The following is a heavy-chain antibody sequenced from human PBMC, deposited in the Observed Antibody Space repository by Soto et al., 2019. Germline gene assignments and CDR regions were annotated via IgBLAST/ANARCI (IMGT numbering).Heavy chain of an antibody. CDR2: ISYDGSNK. CDR1: GFTFSSYA. J-gene: IGHJ4*02. Sequence: QVQLVESGGGVVQPGRSLRLSCAASGFTFSSYAMHWVRQAPGKGLEWVAVISYDGSNKYYADSVKGRFTISRDNSKNTLYLQMNSLRAEDTAVYYCARDVGIVADPGGYFDYWGQGTLVTVSS. CDR3: ARDVGIVADPGGYFDY. V-gene: IGHV3-30-3*01. D-gene: IGHD5-12*01.